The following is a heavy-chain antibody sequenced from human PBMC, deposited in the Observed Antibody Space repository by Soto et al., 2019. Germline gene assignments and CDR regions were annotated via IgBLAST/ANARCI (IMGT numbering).Heavy chain of an antibody. Sequence: EVQLVESGGGLVKPGGSLRLSCAASAFTFSNYSMNWVRQAPGKGLEWVSSISTSSSYIYYADSVKGRFTISRDNAKNSLYLQMNSLRAEDTAVYYCARDVTSSAYYYLSPSGFDPWGQGTLVTVSS. CDR2: ISTSSSYI. D-gene: IGHD3-22*01. J-gene: IGHJ5*02. CDR1: AFTFSNYS. CDR3: ARDVTSSAYYYLSPSGFDP. V-gene: IGHV3-21*01.